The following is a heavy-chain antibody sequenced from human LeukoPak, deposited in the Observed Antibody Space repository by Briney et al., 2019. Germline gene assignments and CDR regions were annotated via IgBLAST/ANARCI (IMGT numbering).Heavy chain of an antibody. CDR2: IYYTGST. Sequence: SETLSLTCSVSDGSISSSAYYWAWIRQPPGKGLEWIGNIYYTGSTYYNPSFKTRVTRSLDTSKNQFSLKLSSVTAADTAVYSCARTIPRHDSGRRLFDFWGQGTLVTVSS. CDR1: DGSISSSAYY. D-gene: IGHD3-10*01. J-gene: IGHJ4*02. CDR3: ARTIPRHDSGRRLFDF. V-gene: IGHV4-39*07.